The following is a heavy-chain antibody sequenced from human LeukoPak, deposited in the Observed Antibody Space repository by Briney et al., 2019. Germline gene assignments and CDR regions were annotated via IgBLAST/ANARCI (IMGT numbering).Heavy chain of an antibody. CDR2: ISGSGGST. CDR3: AKGFGSRENYFDY. V-gene: IGHV3-23*01. J-gene: IGHJ4*02. Sequence: TGGSLRLSCAASGFTFSSYAMSWVRQAPGKGLEWVSAISGSGGSTYYADSVKGRFTTSRDNSKNTLYLQMNSLRAEDTAVYYCAKGFGSRENYFDYWGQGTLVTVSS. D-gene: IGHD3-3*01. CDR1: GFTFSSYA.